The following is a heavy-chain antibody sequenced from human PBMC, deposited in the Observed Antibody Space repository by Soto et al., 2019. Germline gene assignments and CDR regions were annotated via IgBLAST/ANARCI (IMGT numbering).Heavy chain of an antibody. Sequence: EVQLLESGGGLVQPGGSLRLSCAASGLTLSSYAMSWVRQAPGKGLEWVSATRGGGGNTYSADSVKGRFTISRDNSKNTLCLQMNRLRAEDTAVYYCAKDPRRRTLVSDYGSGSDGYWGQGTLVTVSS. J-gene: IGHJ4*02. V-gene: IGHV3-23*01. CDR2: TRGGGGNT. CDR3: AKDPRRRTLVSDYGSGSDGY. CDR1: GLTLSSYA. D-gene: IGHD3-10*01.